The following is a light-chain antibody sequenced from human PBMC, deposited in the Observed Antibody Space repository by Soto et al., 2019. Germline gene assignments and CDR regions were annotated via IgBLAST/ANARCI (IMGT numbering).Light chain of an antibody. CDR3: SSYAGSNTLI. Sequence: QSALTQPPSASGSPGQSITISCAGTSGDLGLYNYVSWFQQHPGKAPKLIIFEVNKRPSGVPDRFSGSKSGNTASLTVSGLQADEEAQYYCSSYAGSNTLIFGGGTKLTVL. V-gene: IGLV2-8*01. J-gene: IGLJ2*01. CDR2: EVN. CDR1: SGDLGLYNY.